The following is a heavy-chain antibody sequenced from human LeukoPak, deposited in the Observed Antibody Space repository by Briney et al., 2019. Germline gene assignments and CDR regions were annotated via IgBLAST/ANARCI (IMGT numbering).Heavy chain of an antibody. CDR3: ARARTTYYDFWSRHWDY. D-gene: IGHD3-3*01. CDR2: INPSGGST. Sequence: GASVKVSCKASGYTFTSYYMHWVRQAPGQGLEWMGIINPSGGSTSYAQKFQGRVTMTRDTSTSTVYMELSSLRSEDTAVYYCARARTTYYDFWSRHWDYWGQGTLVTLSS. CDR1: GYTFTSYY. V-gene: IGHV1-46*01. J-gene: IGHJ4*02.